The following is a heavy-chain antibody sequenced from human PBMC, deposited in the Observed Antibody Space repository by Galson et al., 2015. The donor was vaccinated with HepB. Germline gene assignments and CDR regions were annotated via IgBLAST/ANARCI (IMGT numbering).Heavy chain of an antibody. V-gene: IGHV3-30*04. CDR3: ARYGDLAAFDY. J-gene: IGHJ4*02. Sequence: SLRLSCAASGFTFSSYAMHWVRQAPGKGLEWVAVISYDGSNKYYADSVKGRFTISRDNSKNTLYLQMNSLRAEDTAVYYCARYGDLAAFDYWGQGTLVTVSS. CDR1: GFTFSSYA. D-gene: IGHD6-19*01. CDR2: ISYDGSNK.